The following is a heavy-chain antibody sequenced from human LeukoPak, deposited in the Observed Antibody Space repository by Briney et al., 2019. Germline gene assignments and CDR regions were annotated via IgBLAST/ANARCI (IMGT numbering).Heavy chain of an antibody. CDR1: GGSISSSSYY. CDR3: ARSSGIAAAGHFDY. D-gene: IGHD6-13*01. V-gene: IGHV4-39*07. CDR2: INHSGST. Sequence: SQTLSLTCTVSGGSISSSSYYWGWIRQPPGKGLEWIGEINHSGSTNYNPSLKSRVTISVDTSKNQFSLKLSSVTAADTAVYYCARSSGIAAAGHFDYWGQGTLVTVSS. J-gene: IGHJ4*02.